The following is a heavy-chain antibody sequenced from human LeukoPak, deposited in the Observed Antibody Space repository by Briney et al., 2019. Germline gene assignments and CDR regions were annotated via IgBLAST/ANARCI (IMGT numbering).Heavy chain of an antibody. V-gene: IGHV4-34*01. J-gene: IGHJ4*02. CDR2: INHSGST. Sequence: PSETLSLTCAVYGGSFSGYYWSWIRQPPGKGLEWIGEINHSGSTNYNPPLKSRVTISVDTSKNQFSLKVTSVTAADTAVYYCASLTSKDSWGRGTLVTVSS. CDR1: GGSFSGYY. CDR3: ASLTSKDS. D-gene: IGHD4-11*01.